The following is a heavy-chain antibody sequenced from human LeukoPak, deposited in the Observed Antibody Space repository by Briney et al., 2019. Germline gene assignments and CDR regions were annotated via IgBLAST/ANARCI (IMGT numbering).Heavy chain of an antibody. V-gene: IGHV1-2*02. CDR3: ARGRLGTWFGELKA. CDR2: INANSGGT. CDR1: GYTFTGYY. D-gene: IGHD3-10*01. J-gene: IGHJ5*02. Sequence: ASVKVSCKASGYTFTGYYMHWVRQAPGQGLEWMGWINANSGGTKYAQKFQGRGTMTRDTSISTAYMELSSLRSDDTAVYYGARGRLGTWFGELKAWGQGTLVTVSS.